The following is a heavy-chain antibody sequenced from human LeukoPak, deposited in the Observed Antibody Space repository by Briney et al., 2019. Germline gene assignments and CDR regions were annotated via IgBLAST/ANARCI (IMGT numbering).Heavy chain of an antibody. V-gene: IGHV3-23*01. CDR3: AKGLIFGSSTSCSDY. Sequence: GGPLRLSCAASGFTFSSYAMSWVRQAPGKGLEWVSAISGSGGSTYYADSVKGRFTISRDNSKNTLYLQMNSLRAEDTAVYYCAKGLIFGSSTSCSDYWGQGTLVTVSS. D-gene: IGHD2-2*01. J-gene: IGHJ4*02. CDR1: GFTFSSYA. CDR2: ISGSGGST.